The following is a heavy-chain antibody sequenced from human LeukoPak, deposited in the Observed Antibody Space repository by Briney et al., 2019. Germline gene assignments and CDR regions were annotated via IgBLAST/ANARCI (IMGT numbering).Heavy chain of an antibody. CDR1: GYTFSSYA. Sequence: GGSLRLSCSASGYTFSSYAMHWVRQAPGKGLEYVSAISSNGGSTYYADSVKGRFTISRDNSKNTLYLQMSSLRPEDTAVYYCVTAQYSSGWYEAFDIWGQGTMVTVSS. CDR3: VTAQYSSGWYEAFDI. J-gene: IGHJ3*02. D-gene: IGHD6-19*01. V-gene: IGHV3-64D*06. CDR2: ISSNGGST.